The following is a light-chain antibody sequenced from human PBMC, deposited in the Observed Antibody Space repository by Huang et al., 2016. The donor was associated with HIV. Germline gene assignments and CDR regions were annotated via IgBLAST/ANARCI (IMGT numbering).Light chain of an antibody. V-gene: IGKV3-15*01. CDR1: HSVDSD. J-gene: IGKJ4*01. Sequence: EIEMTQSPATLSVSPGERATLSCRASHSVDSDLAWYRQKPGQAPRLLNYAASTRDTGISAKVNGTGSGTEFSLSSTNLQSEDFAVYYCQQYNDWPPLTFGGGTKVEI. CDR2: AAS. CDR3: QQYNDWPPLT.